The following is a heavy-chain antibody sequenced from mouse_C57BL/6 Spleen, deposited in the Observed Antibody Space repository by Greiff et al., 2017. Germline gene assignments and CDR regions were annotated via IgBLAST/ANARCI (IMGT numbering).Heavy chain of an antibody. D-gene: IGHD1-1*01. Sequence: DVHLVESGGGLVKPGGSLKLSCAASGFTFSDYGMHWVRQAPEKGLEWVAYISSGSSTIYYADTVKGRFTISRDNAKNTLFLKMTSLRSEDTAMYYWARGFHYYGSSYWYFDVWGTGTTVTVSS. CDR1: GFTFSDYG. CDR2: ISSGSSTI. CDR3: ARGFHYYGSSYWYFDV. J-gene: IGHJ1*03. V-gene: IGHV5-17*01.